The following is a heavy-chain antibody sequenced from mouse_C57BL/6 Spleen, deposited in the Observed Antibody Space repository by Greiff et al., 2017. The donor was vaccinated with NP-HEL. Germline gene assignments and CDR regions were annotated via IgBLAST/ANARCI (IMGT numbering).Heavy chain of an antibody. V-gene: IGHV2-2*01. D-gene: IGHD2-12*01. CDR3: ASAYNYAAFSY. J-gene: IGHJ3*01. CDR1: GFSLTSYG. Sequence: QVQLQQSGPGLVQPSQSLSITCTVSGFSLTSYGVHWVRQSPGKGLEWLGVIWSGGSTDYNAAFISRLSISKDNSKSQVFFKMNSLQADVTAIYYSASAYNYAAFSYWGPAPLVTVSA. CDR2: IWSGGST.